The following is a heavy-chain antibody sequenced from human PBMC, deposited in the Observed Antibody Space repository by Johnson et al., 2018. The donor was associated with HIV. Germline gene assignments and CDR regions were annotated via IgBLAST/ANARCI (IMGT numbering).Heavy chain of an antibody. CDR3: ATDSEGHVFDI. CDR2: IKSEADGETT. CDR1: GFSVSNNY. Sequence: VQLVESGGGLVQPGGSLRLSCAASGFSVSNNYMSWVRQAPGKGLEWVGRIKSEADGETTDYGAPVKGRFTISRDDSKNRVFLDMNNLKIEDTAMYYCATDSEGHVFDIWGQGTMVTVSS. J-gene: IGHJ3*02. V-gene: IGHV3-15*01.